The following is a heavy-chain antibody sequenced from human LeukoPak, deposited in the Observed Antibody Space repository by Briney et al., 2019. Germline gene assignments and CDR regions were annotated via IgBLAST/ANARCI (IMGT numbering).Heavy chain of an antibody. CDR3: AREWRYYYYYYMDV. Sequence: SETLSLTSAVYGGSFSGYYWSWIRQPPGKGLEWIGEINHSGSTNYNPSLKSRVTISVDTSKNHFSLKLSSVTAADTAVYYCAREWRYYYYYYMDVWGKGTTVTVSS. D-gene: IGHD2-8*01. J-gene: IGHJ6*03. CDR1: GGSFSGYY. CDR2: INHSGST. V-gene: IGHV4-34*01.